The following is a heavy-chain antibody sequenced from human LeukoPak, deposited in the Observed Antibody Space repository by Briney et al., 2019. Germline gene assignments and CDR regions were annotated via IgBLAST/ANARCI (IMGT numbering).Heavy chain of an antibody. CDR2: TYYRSKWLH. CDR3: ARNYSPDFDY. Sequence: SQTLSLTCAISGDSVSSNSAAWNWIRQSPSRGLEWLGRTYYRSKWLHDYAISVKSRITISPDTSKNQFSLQLNSVTPEDTAVYYCARNYSPDFDYWGQGTQVSVSS. V-gene: IGHV6-1*01. CDR1: GDSVSSNSAA. J-gene: IGHJ4*02. D-gene: IGHD1-7*01.